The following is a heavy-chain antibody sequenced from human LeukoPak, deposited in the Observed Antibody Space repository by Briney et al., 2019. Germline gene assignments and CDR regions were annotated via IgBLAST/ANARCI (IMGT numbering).Heavy chain of an antibody. Sequence: SETLSLTCTVSGGSISSSSYYWGWIRQPPGKGLEWIGSIYYSGSTYYNPSLKSRVTMSVDTSKNQFSLKLSSVTAADTAVYYCARGKYSGSRTYYFDYWGQGTLVTVSS. CDR3: ARGKYSGSRTYYFDY. CDR1: GGSISSSSYY. CDR2: IYYSGST. J-gene: IGHJ4*02. V-gene: IGHV4-39*07. D-gene: IGHD1-26*01.